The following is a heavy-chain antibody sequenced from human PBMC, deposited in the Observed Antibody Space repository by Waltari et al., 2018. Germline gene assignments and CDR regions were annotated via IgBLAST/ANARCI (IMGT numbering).Heavy chain of an antibody. J-gene: IGHJ5*02. D-gene: IGHD2-15*01. CDR1: GGSISSSSYY. CDR3: ARRSGSRYGGNWFDP. Sequence: QLQLQESGPGLVKPSETLSLTCTVSGGSISSSSYYWGWIRQPPGKGLEWIGTIYYSGSTNYNPSLKSRVTISVDTSKNQFSLKLSSVTAADTAMYYCARRSGSRYGGNWFDPWGQGTLVTVSS. V-gene: IGHV4-39*01. CDR2: IYYSGST.